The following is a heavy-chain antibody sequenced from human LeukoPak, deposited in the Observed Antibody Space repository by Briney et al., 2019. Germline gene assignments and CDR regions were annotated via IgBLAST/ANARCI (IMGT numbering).Heavy chain of an antibody. J-gene: IGHJ4*02. CDR2: ISYDGSNK. V-gene: IGHV3-30*03. Sequence: GGSLRLSCAASGFTFSSYGMHWVRQAPGKGLEWVAVISYDGSNKYYADSVKGRFTISRDNSKNTLYLQMNSLRAEDTAVYYCARIHTGTGYYFDYWGQGTLVTVSS. D-gene: IGHD3-10*01. CDR1: GFTFSSYG. CDR3: ARIHTGTGYYFDY.